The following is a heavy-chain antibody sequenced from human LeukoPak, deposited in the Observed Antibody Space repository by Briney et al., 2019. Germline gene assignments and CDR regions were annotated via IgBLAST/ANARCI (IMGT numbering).Heavy chain of an antibody. CDR3: ARDNLLWFGEGGGYNWFDP. D-gene: IGHD3-10*01. J-gene: IGHJ5*02. V-gene: IGHV3-7*01. Sequence: GGSLRRSCAASGFTFSSYGRHWVRQAPGKGLEWMANIKQDEGEKYYVDSVKGRFIISRDNAKNSLYLQMNSLRAEDTAVYYCARDNLLWFGEGGGYNWFDPWGQGTLVAVSS. CDR1: GFTFSSYG. CDR2: IKQDEGEK.